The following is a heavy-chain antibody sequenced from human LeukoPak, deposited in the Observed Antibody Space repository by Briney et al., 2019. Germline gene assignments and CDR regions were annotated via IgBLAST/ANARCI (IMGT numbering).Heavy chain of an antibody. Sequence: SVKVSCKASGGTSSSYAISWVRQAPGQGLEWMGGIIPIFGTANYAQMFQGRVTITADESTSTAYMELSSLRSEDTAVYYCARGGYYYDSSGYSHLPDYWGQGTLVTVSA. CDR2: IIPIFGTA. D-gene: IGHD3-22*01. CDR1: GGTSSSYA. CDR3: ARGGYYYDSSGYSHLPDY. J-gene: IGHJ4*02. V-gene: IGHV1-69*13.